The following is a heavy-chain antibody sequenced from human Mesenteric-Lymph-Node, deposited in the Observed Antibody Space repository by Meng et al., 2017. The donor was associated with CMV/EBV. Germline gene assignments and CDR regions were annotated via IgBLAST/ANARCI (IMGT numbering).Heavy chain of an antibody. CDR2: ISWNSRNI. CDR1: GFTFDDYA. Sequence: GGSLRLSCAASGFTFDDYAMHWVRQAPGKGLEWVSGISWNSRNICYADSVKGRFTISRDNAKNSLYLQMNSLRAEDTAWYYCARDNAYQLLTYFYYSGMDVWGQGTSVTVSS. V-gene: IGHV3-9*01. CDR3: ARDNAYQLLTYFYYSGMDV. J-gene: IGHJ6*02. D-gene: IGHD2-2*01.